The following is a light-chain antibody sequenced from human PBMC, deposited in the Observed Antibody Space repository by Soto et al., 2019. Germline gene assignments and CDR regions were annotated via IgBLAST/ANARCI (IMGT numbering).Light chain of an antibody. CDR3: AAWDDSLHGVV. Sequence: QSVLTQPPSMSWTPGQRVTISCSGSRSNIGSNIVNWYQQLPGTAPKLLIYSNHQRPSGVPDRFTGSKSGTSASLAISGLQSDDEADYYCAAWDDSLHGVVFGGGTKLTVL. CDR2: SNH. J-gene: IGLJ2*01. CDR1: RSNIGSNI. V-gene: IGLV1-44*01.